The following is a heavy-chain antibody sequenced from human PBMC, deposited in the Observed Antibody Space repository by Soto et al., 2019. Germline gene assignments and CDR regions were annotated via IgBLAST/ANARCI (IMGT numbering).Heavy chain of an antibody. J-gene: IGHJ4*02. V-gene: IGHV3-7*03. CDR1: GFTFSSYW. CDR2: IKQDGSEK. Sequence: XESLRLSCAASGFTFSSYWMSWVRQAPGKGLEWVANIKQDGSEKYYVDSVKGRFTISRDNAKNSLYLQMNSLRAEDTAVYYCASVPPVDLPWGQGTLVTVSS. D-gene: IGHD5-12*01. CDR3: ASVPPVDLP.